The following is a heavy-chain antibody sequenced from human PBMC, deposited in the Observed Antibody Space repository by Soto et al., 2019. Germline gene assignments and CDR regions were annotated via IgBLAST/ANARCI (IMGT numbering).Heavy chain of an antibody. CDR1: GGSVSNSNYY. CDR2: VYYRGRS. Sequence: SETLSLTCTVPGGSVSNSNYYWGWIRQSPGKGLEWIGSVYYRGRSYSKSSVKSRVTISVDTSKNQFSLNLNSVTASDTAVYYCVSQRTSVLTQAYFDYWGPGALVTVSS. CDR3: VSQRTSVLTQAYFDY. V-gene: IGHV4-39*01. J-gene: IGHJ4*02. D-gene: IGHD2-8*01.